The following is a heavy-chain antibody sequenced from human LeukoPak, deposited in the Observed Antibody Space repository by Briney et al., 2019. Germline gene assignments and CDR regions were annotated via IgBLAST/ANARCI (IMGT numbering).Heavy chain of an antibody. CDR3: TRYDSSRFDP. CDR2: IAYDGSRK. Sequence: GGSLRLSRAASGFTFSGYGMHWVRQAPGKGLEWVTGIAYDGSRKHYADSVKGRFTISRDNSRNPMDLQINSLRVEDTAVYHCTRYDSSRFDPWGQGTLVIVSA. CDR1: GFTFSGYG. V-gene: IGHV3-30*03. D-gene: IGHD3-3*01. J-gene: IGHJ5*02.